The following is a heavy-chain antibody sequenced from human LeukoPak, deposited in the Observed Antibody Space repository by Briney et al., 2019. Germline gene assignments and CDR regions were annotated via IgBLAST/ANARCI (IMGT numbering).Heavy chain of an antibody. CDR1: GFSVSNTY. V-gene: IGHV3-30*02. CDR2: IRYDGRNK. J-gene: IGHJ4*02. CDR3: AKDRRRDDVLTGSFSD. D-gene: IGHD3-9*01. Sequence: GGSLRLCCAASGFSVSNTYMSWVRQAPGKGLEWVGFIRYDGRNKYYADFVKGRFTISRDNSKNTLYLQMNSLRAEDTAVYNCAKDRRRDDVLTGSFSDWGQGTLVTVSS.